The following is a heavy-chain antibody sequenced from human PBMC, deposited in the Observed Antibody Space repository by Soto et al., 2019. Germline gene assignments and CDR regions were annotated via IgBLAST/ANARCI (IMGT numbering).Heavy chain of an antibody. CDR3: VRGDISYSSFDY. CDR1: GFTFNTNY. J-gene: IGHJ4*02. D-gene: IGHD1-26*01. V-gene: IGHV3-66*01. CDR2: IYSGGRT. Sequence: GGSLRLSCAASGFTFNTNYMSWVRQAPGKGLEWVSVIYSGGRTYYADSVKGRFTISRDNSKNMVFLQMNSVRAEDTGVYYCVRGDISYSSFDYWGQGAPVTVSS.